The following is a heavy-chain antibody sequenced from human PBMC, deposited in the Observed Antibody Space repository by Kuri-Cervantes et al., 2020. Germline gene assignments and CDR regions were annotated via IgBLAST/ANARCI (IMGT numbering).Heavy chain of an antibody. J-gene: IGHJ6*03. CDR3: ARFAVSVHPEYYYYYYMDV. Sequence: SETLSLTCTVSGGSISSYYWSWIRQPPGKGLEWIGYIYYGGSTNYNPSLKSRVTISVDTSKNQFSLKLSSVTAADTAVYYCARFAVSVHPEYYYYYYMDVWGKGTTVTVSS. CDR2: IYYGGST. CDR1: GGSISSYY. V-gene: IGHV4-59*13. D-gene: IGHD3-10*01.